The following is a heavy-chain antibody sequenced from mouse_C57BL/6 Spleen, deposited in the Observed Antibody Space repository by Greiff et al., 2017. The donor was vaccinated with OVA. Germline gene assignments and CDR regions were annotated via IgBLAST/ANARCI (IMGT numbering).Heavy chain of an antibody. CDR2: ISYDGSN. V-gene: IGHV3-6*01. CDR1: GYSITSGYY. J-gene: IGHJ1*03. D-gene: IGHD2-13*01. CDR3: ARGRTYYGDYGGYMDY. Sequence: EVQLVEPGPGLVKPSQSLSLSCSVTGYSITSGYYWNWIRQFPGNKLEWMGYISYDGSNNYNPSLKNRISITLDTSTNQFFLKLNTVTTEDTAAYYCARGRTYYGDYGGYMDYWGKGTTVTVSS.